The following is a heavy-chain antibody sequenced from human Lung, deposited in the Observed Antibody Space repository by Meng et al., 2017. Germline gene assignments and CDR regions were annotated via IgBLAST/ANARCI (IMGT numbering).Heavy chain of an antibody. CDR3: ARAEEEYCSGGSCPNFDF. CDR1: GYIFTRYG. CDR2: ISGYNGNT. V-gene: IGHV1-18*01. J-gene: IGHJ4*02. D-gene: IGHD2-15*01. Sequence: QVQLVQSGGEVKKPGASVKVSRTASGYIFTRYGITWVRQAPGQGLEWMGWISGYNGNTNYAQKLQGRVTMTTDTSTSTAYMELRSLRSDDTAVYYCARAEEEYCSGGSCPNFDFWGQGTLVTVSS.